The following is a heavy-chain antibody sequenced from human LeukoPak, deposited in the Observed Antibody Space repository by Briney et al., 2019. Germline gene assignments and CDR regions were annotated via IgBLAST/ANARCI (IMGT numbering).Heavy chain of an antibody. CDR3: ARDYGGSSPFDY. Sequence: PGGSLRLSCAASGFTLSTYTMNWVRQAPGKGLEWVSYISSSGSTIYYADSVKGRFTISRDNANNSLYLQMNSLRAEDTAVYYCARDYGGSSPFDYWGQGTLITVSS. J-gene: IGHJ4*02. CDR2: ISSSGSTI. D-gene: IGHD4-23*01. V-gene: IGHV3-48*04. CDR1: GFTLSTYT.